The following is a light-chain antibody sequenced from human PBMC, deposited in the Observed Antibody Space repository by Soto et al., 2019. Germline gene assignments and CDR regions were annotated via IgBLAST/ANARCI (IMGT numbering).Light chain of an antibody. CDR2: GAS. CDR1: QSISHY. Sequence: DLQMTQSPSSLSASVGDRVTITCRASQSISHYLNWYQQKPGKAPKFLIYGASTLQSGVPSRFSGSGSGTDFTLTISRLQPEDFATYYCQQTYITPRTFGLGTKLEIK. J-gene: IGKJ2*01. V-gene: IGKV1-39*01. CDR3: QQTYITPRT.